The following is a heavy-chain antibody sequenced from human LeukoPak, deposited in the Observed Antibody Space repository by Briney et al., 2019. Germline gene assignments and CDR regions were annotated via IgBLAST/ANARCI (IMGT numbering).Heavy chain of an antibody. D-gene: IGHD6-6*01. V-gene: IGHV4-34*01. CDR2: ITRSGST. J-gene: IGHJ6*03. CDR1: GGSFSGDY. Sequence: TSETLSLTCAVYGGSFSGDYWNWSRHPPGKGPEWIGEITRSGSTNYNPSLKSRVTISVDTSKNQFSLKLSSVTAADTAVYYCASSGLIAARLYYYYYMDVWGKGTTVTVSS. CDR3: ASSGLIAARLYYYYYMDV.